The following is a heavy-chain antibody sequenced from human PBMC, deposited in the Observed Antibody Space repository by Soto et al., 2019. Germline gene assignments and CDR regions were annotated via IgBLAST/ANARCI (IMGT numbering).Heavy chain of an antibody. V-gene: IGHV1-69*13. D-gene: IGHD4-17*01. CDR1: GGTFSSYA. Sequence: SVKVSCKASGGTFSSYAISWVRQAPGQGLEWMGGIIPIFGTANYAQKFQGRVTITADESTSTAYMELSSLRSEDTAVYYCARTTTVTTFSVVVWFDPWGQGTLVTVSS. CDR3: ARTTTVTTFSVVVWFDP. CDR2: IIPIFGTA. J-gene: IGHJ5*02.